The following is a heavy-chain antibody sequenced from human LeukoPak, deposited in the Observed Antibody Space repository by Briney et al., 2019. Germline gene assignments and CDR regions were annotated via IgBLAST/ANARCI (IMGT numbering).Heavy chain of an antibody. CDR1: GGTFSSYA. D-gene: IGHD1-7*01. V-gene: IGHV1-69*06. Sequence: GSSVKVSCKASGGTFSSYAISWVRQAPGQGLEWMGGIIPIFGTTTYAQRFQGRVTITADKSTSTAYMELSSLRSEDTAVYYCARDSYRTRNYNWFDPWGQGTLVTVSS. CDR3: ARDSYRTRNYNWFDP. CDR2: IIPIFGTT. J-gene: IGHJ5*02.